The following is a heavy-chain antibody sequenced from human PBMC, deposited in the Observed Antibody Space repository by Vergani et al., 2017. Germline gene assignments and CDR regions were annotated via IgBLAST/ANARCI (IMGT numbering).Heavy chain of an antibody. J-gene: IGHJ4*02. Sequence: QVQLVESGGGVVQPGGSLRLSCAASGFTFTNYGMHWVRQAPGKGLEWVAFTRYDGIVEYYGDSVRGRFTISRDNSKNTLYLQMNRLRPEDTAVYYCTTPTKWELRYYFDYWCQGTLVTVSS. V-gene: IGHV3-30*02. CDR2: TRYDGIVE. D-gene: IGHD3-9*01. CDR3: TTPTKWELRYYFDY. CDR1: GFTFTNYG.